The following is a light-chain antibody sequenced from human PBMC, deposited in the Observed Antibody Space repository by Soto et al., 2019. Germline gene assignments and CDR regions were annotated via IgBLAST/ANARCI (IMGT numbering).Light chain of an antibody. J-gene: IGKJ5*01. V-gene: IGKV3-11*01. CDR1: QSVSSY. Sequence: EIVLTQSPATLSLSPGERATLSCRASQSVSSYLAWYQQKPGQAPRLLIYDASNRATGIPARFSGSGSGTDFTLTISSLEPEDFAVYYCQQRSNWRTRQVITFGQGTRLEIK. CDR2: DAS. CDR3: QQRSNWRTRQVIT.